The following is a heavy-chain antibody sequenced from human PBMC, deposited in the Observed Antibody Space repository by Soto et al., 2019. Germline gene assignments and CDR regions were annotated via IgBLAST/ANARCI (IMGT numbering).Heavy chain of an antibody. D-gene: IGHD6-19*01. J-gene: IGHJ4*02. Sequence: PSDTLSLTCTVSGGSISSSSYYWGWIRQPPGKGLEWIGSIYYSGSTYYNPSLKSRVTISVDTSKNQFSLKLSSVTAADTAVYYCARHILTGYSSGWYYFDDWGQGTLVTVA. CDR2: IYYSGST. CDR3: ARHILTGYSSGWYYFDD. CDR1: GGSISSSSYY. V-gene: IGHV4-39*01.